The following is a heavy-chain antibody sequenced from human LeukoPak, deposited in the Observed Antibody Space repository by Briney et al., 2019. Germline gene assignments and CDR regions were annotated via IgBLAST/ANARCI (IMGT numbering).Heavy chain of an antibody. Sequence: PSETLSLTCTVSGGSFSSYYWTWIRQPAGKGLEWIGRIYSSGSTNYNPSLRSRVTISVDKSKNQFSLYLTSVTAADTGVYHCARAYSSTPGRHFDYGGQGTLATAPS. CDR2: IYSSGST. D-gene: IGHD6-19*01. J-gene: IGHJ4*02. CDR3: ARAYSSTPGRHFDY. V-gene: IGHV4-4*07. CDR1: GGSFSSYY.